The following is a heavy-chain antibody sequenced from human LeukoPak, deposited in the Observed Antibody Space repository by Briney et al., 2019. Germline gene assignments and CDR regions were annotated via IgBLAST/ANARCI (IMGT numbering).Heavy chain of an antibody. J-gene: IGHJ4*02. CDR1: GFTFSNAW. Sequence: GGSLRLSCAASGFTFSNAWMSWLRQAPGKALEWVGRIKSKTDGGTTDYAAPVKGSFTIPRDDSKKTPYLQMNSLKHEDKAVYYCATDKRVLRYFDWLDYFDYWGQGTLVTVSS. V-gene: IGHV3-15*01. CDR3: ATDKRVLRYFDWLDYFDY. CDR2: IKSKTDGGTT. D-gene: IGHD3-9*01.